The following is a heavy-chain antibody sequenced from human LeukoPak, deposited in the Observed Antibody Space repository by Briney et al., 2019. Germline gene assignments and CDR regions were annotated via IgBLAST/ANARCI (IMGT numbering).Heavy chain of an antibody. Sequence: PGGSLRLSCAASGFTFSSYNMNWVRQASGKGLEWVSSISSSSSYIYYADSVKGRFTISRDNARNSLYLQMNSLRAEDTAVYYCARDHELYCSGGSCSRMDVWGKGTTVTISS. CDR1: GFTFSSYN. CDR3: ARDHELYCSGGSCSRMDV. D-gene: IGHD2-15*01. V-gene: IGHV3-21*01. CDR2: ISSSSSYI. J-gene: IGHJ6*03.